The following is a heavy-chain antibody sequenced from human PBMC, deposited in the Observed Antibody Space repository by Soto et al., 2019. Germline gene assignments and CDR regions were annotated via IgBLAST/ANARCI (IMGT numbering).Heavy chain of an antibody. CDR3: ARELRSGYYKYWYFDL. V-gene: IGHV1-2*02. Sequence: QVQLVQSGAEVKKPGASVKVSCKASGYTFTIYYMHWVRQAPGQGLEWMGWINPDSGGAKYAQKFQGGVTMTRXTXIXXVYMELSRLSSDDTAVYYCARELRSGYYKYWYFDLWGRGTLVTVSS. J-gene: IGHJ2*01. CDR2: INPDSGGA. CDR1: GYTFTIYY. D-gene: IGHD3-3*01.